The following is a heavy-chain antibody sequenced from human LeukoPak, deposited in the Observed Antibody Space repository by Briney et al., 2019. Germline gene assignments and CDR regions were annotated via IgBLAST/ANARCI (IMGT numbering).Heavy chain of an antibody. D-gene: IGHD3-22*01. CDR3: ARAPPYYYDSRGYHYERGNYHYGMDV. J-gene: IGHJ6*02. Sequence: SGGSLRLSCAASGFIFSSYWMHWVRQAPGKGLVWVSRINSDGSSTSYADSVKGRFTISRDNAKNTLYLQMNSLRAEDTAVYYCARAPPYYYDSRGYHYERGNYHYGMDVWGQGTTVIVS. CDR1: GFIFSSYW. CDR2: INSDGSST. V-gene: IGHV3-74*01.